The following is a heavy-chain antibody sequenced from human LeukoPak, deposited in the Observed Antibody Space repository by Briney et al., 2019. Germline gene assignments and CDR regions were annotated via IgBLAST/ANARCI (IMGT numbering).Heavy chain of an antibody. CDR1: GGSISSSSYY. CDR2: IYYSGST. V-gene: IGHV4-39*07. J-gene: IGHJ4*02. CDR3: ARDRDGLGELDY. D-gene: IGHD3-10*01. Sequence: PSETLSLTCTVTGGSISSSSYYWGWIRQPPGKGLEWIGSIYYSGSTYYNPSLKSRVAISADTSKNQFSLKLSSVTAADTAVYYCARDRDGLGELDYWGQGTLVIVSS.